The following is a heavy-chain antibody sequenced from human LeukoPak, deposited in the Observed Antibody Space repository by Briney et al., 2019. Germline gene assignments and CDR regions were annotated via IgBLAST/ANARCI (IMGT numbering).Heavy chain of an antibody. CDR2: IKQDGGEK. D-gene: IGHD4-17*01. CDR1: GFAFSDFW. CDR3: ATRGGDSEVDF. Sequence: PGGSLRLSCAASGFAFSDFWMSWVRQAPGKGLEWVANIKQDGGEKYHMDSVEGRFTISRDNARNSLFLQMNNLRAEDTAVYYCATRGGDSEVDFWGQGTLVSVSS. J-gene: IGHJ4*02. V-gene: IGHV3-7*01.